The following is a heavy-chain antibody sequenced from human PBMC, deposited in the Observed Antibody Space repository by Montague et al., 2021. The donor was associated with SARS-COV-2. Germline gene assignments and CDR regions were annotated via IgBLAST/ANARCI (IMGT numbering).Heavy chain of an antibody. J-gene: IGHJ4*02. V-gene: IGHV3-48*03. D-gene: IGHD6-13*01. CDR3: AREQYSSSWSDFDY. Sequence: SLRLSCAASGFTFSRHEVNWVRQAPGKGLEWVSYITSDGGIIYYADFVEGRFTISRDNAKDSLNLQMNSLRDEDTAVYYCAREQYSSSWSDFDYWGQGTVVAVSS. CDR2: ITSDGGII. CDR1: GFTFSRHE.